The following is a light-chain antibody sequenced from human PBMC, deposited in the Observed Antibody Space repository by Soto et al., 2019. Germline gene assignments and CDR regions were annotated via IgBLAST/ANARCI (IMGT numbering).Light chain of an antibody. V-gene: IGLV1-44*01. Sequence: QSVLTQPPSASGTPGQRVTISCSGSSSNIGSNTVNWYQQLPGTAPKLLIYSNNQRPSGVSNRFSGSEPGNTASLTISGLQAEDEADYFCCSSAPGRTVVFGTGTKVTVL. CDR1: SSNIGSNT. J-gene: IGLJ1*01. CDR3: CSSAPGRTVV. CDR2: SNN.